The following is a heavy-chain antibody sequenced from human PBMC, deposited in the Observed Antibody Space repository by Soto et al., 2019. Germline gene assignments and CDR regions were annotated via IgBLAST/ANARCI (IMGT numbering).Heavy chain of an antibody. CDR2: IIPIFGTT. V-gene: IGHV1-69*13. D-gene: IGHD3-22*01. J-gene: IGHJ6*02. Sequence: SVKVSCKASGGTFSSYAISWVRQAPGQGLEWMGGIIPIFGTTNYAQKFQGRVTITADESTSTAYMELRSLRSDDTAVYYCARADDSSGYYSEEYYYYAMDVWGQGTTVTVSS. CDR1: GGTFSSYA. CDR3: ARADDSSGYYSEEYYYYAMDV.